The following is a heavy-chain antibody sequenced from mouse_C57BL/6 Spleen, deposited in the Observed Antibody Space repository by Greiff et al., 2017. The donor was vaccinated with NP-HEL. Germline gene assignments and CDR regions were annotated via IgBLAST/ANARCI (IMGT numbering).Heavy chain of an antibody. Sequence: VQLKQSGAELVRPGASVKLSCTASGFNIKDDYMHWVKQRPEQGLEWIGWIDPENGDTEYASKFQGKATITADTSSNTAYLQLSSLTSEDTAVYYCTTSYDAWFAYWGQGTLVTVSA. CDR3: TTSYDAWFAY. J-gene: IGHJ3*01. V-gene: IGHV14-4*01. CDR1: GFNIKDDY. CDR2: IDPENGDT. D-gene: IGHD2-12*01.